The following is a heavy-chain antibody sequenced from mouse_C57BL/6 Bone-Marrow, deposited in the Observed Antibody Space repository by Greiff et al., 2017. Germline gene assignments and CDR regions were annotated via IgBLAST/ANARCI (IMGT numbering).Heavy chain of an antibody. CDR1: GYTFTDYY. J-gene: IGHJ4*01. Sequence: EVHLVESGPVLVKPGASVKMSCKASGYTFTDYYMNWVKQSHGKSLEWIGVINPYNGGTSYNQKFKGKATLTVDKSSSTAYMELNSLTSEDSAVYYCARWGQLRPPMDYWGQGTSVTVSS. D-gene: IGHD3-2*02. V-gene: IGHV1-19*01. CDR2: INPYNGGT. CDR3: ARWGQLRPPMDY.